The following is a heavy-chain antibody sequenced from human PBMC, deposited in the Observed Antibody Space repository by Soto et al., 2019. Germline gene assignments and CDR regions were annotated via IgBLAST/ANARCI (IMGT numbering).Heavy chain of an antibody. J-gene: IGHJ4*02. CDR1: GFKFSDYW. CDR3: ARLPPPSCSGAFCSPY. CDR2: IKHDTSEA. Sequence: PGGSLRLSCAASGFKFSDYWMSWVRQAPGKGLEWVGNIKHDTSEAHYADSVKGRFTITRDNIKNFLFLQMNGLRSDDTASYYCARLPPPSCSGAFCSPYWGQGTLVTVSS. D-gene: IGHD2-15*01. V-gene: IGHV3-7*03.